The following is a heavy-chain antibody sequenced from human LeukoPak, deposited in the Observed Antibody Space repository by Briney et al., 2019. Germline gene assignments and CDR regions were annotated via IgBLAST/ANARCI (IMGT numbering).Heavy chain of an antibody. Sequence: SETLSLTCAVYGGSFSDYYWSWIRQPPGKGLEWIGEINHRGSTNYSPSLKRRVTISVDTSKNQFSLKLSSVTAADTAVYYCASRGYQLLWGAVNYWGQGTLVTVSS. V-gene: IGHV4-34*01. J-gene: IGHJ4*02. CDR1: GGSFSDYY. CDR2: INHRGST. CDR3: ASRGYQLLWGAVNY. D-gene: IGHD2-2*01.